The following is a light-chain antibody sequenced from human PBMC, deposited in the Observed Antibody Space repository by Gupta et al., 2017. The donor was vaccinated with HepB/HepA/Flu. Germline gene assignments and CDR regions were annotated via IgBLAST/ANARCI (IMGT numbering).Light chain of an antibody. CDR3: QQYFSYWT. V-gene: IGKV1-5*03. Sequence: DIQMTQSPSTLSASVGDRVTITCQASQIISRRLAWYQQKPGKAPKLLIYEASSLESGVPSRFSGSGSGTDFSLTIISLQPDDFATYYCQQYFSYWTFGQGTKVEIK. J-gene: IGKJ1*01. CDR1: QIISRR. CDR2: EAS.